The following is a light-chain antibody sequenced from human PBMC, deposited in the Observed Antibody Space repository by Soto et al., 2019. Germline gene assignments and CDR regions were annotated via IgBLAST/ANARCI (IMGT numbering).Light chain of an antibody. Sequence: QSALTQPASASGSPGQSITISCTGTSSDVGSYNLVSWYQQHPGKAPQLMIYEVSKRPSGVSDRFSGSKSGNTASLTISGLQAEDEADYYCCSYAGSNTFVFGGGTKLTVL. J-gene: IGLJ2*01. V-gene: IGLV2-23*02. CDR3: CSYAGSNTFV. CDR1: SSDVGSYNL. CDR2: EVS.